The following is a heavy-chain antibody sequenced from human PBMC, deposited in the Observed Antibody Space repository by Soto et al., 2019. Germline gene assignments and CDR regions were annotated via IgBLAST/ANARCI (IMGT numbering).Heavy chain of an antibody. CDR1: GGSMTRGYSC. D-gene: IGHD7-27*01. CDR3: ARGPSGDKVHY. V-gene: IGHV4-30-4*01. Sequence: SETLSLTYTGSGGSMTRGYSCGSWIRQPPGEGLEWIGHIFDSGTTYTNPSLRSQVAISLDTSKNHFSLTLSSVTAADTAVYYCARGPSGDKVHYWGQGALVTVS. J-gene: IGHJ4*02. CDR2: IFDSGTT.